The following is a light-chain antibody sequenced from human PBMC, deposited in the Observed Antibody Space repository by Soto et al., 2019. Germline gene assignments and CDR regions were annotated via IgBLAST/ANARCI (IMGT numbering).Light chain of an antibody. Sequence: QAVVTQEPSLTVSPGGTVTLTCGSSTGAVTSGHYPYWFQQKPGQAPRTLVYNTSDKHSWAPARFSGSLLGGKAALTLSGAQPEDEAEYYCLLSYSGARGFGGGTK. CDR3: LLSYSGARG. CDR2: NTS. CDR1: TGAVTSGHY. V-gene: IGLV7-46*01. J-gene: IGLJ3*02.